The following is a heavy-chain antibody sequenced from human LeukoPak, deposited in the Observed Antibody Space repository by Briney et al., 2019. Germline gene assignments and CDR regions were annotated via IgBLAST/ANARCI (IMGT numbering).Heavy chain of an antibody. CDR2: ISGGDRST. J-gene: IGHJ4*02. V-gene: IGHV3-23*01. CDR3: PLWFGDLSHINYFDY. D-gene: IGHD3-10*01. CDR1: GFIFSSYA. Sequence: PGGSLRLSCAASGFIFSSYAMSWVRQAPGKGLEWVSTISGGDRSTYYSDSVKGRFTISRDNSKNTLYLQMNSLRPEDTAVYYCPLWFGDLSHINYFDYWGQGTLVTVSP.